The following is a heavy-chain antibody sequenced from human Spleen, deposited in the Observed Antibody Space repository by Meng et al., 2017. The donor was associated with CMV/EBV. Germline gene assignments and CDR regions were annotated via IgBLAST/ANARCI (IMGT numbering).Heavy chain of an antibody. CDR1: GFTFSSYG. CDR3: ARFLEWLSLSGDAFDI. CDR2: ISAGGGST. D-gene: IGHD3-3*01. V-gene: IGHV3-23*01. Sequence: GESLKISCAASGFTFSSYGMTWVRQAPGKGLEWVSSISAGGGSTFSADSVKGRLTISRDNSKKMLYLQMNSLRAEDTAVYYCARFLEWLSLSGDAFDIWGQGTMVTVSS. J-gene: IGHJ3*02.